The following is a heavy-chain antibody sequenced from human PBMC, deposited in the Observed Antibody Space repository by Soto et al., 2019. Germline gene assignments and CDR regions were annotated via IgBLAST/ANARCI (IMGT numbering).Heavy chain of an antibody. V-gene: IGHV4-34*01. CDR2: INHSGNT. Sequence: QVQLQQWGAGLLKPSETLSLTCTVYGGSFSTYYWSWIRQPPGKGLEWIGEINHSGNTNYNPSLMGRVTMSFDTSKNQFSRKLSSVTAADTAVYYCTGPYPYYFDSWGQGTLVTVSS. CDR1: GGSFSTYY. J-gene: IGHJ4*02. CDR3: TGPYPYYFDS.